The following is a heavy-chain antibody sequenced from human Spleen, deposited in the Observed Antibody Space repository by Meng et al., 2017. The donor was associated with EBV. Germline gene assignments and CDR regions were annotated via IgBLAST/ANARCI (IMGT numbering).Heavy chain of an antibody. D-gene: IGHD3-10*01. CDR2: INPNGGLT. CDR3: ARGREFRGVFDY. V-gene: IGHV1-46*01. CDR1: GFTFVSYF. Sequence: LVQSEAEARYPGAAVKVSFKASGFTFVSYFMHLVRQAPGQGLEWMGIINPNGGLTAYAQKFQGRVTLTRDTSTSTVYLELSSLRSEDTAFYYCARGREFRGVFDYWGQGSLVTVSS. J-gene: IGHJ4*02.